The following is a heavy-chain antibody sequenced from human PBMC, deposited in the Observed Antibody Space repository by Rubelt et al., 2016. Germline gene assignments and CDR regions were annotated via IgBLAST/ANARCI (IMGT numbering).Heavy chain of an antibody. CDR3: AIKIASHKGIDP. CDR2: FYSGST. Sequence: QVQLRESGPGLVKPSETLSLTCSVSGGSVSTGSYFWNWIRQPPGKGLEWIGYFYSGSTNYKPSLKSRVTISVDTSTNRFSLTVRSGTEADTAVYYSAIKIASHKGIDPWGQGTLVTVSS. CDR1: GGSVSTGSYF. J-gene: IGHJ5*02. V-gene: IGHV4-61*01.